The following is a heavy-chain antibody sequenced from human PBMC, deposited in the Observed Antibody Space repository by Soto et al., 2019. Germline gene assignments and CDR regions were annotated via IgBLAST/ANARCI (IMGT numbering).Heavy chain of an antibody. V-gene: IGHV4-39*01. CDR1: GLTINSSSYF. CDR3: ARHYSSGSRNWFDP. D-gene: IGHD6-19*01. J-gene: IGHJ5*02. CDR2: IYYSGST. Sequence: PSDTLSLTCIVSGLTINSSSYFLGWAHQPPGKGLEWIGRIYYSGSTYYNPSLRSRVTISVDTSKNQFSLKLSSVTAADTAVFYCARHYSSGSRNWFDPWGQGTLVTVSS.